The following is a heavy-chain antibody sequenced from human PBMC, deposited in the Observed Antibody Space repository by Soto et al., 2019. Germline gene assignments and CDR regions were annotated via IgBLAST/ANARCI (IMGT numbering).Heavy chain of an antibody. V-gene: IGHV1-69*02. Sequence: QVQLVQSGAEVKKPGSSVKVSCKASGGTFSSYTISWVRQAPGQGLEWMGRIIPILGIANYAQKFQGRVTIXAXXATSTAYMELSSLRSEDTAVYYCARARTAGDPVSYWGQGTLVTVSS. CDR1: GGTFSSYT. D-gene: IGHD2-21*02. J-gene: IGHJ4*02. CDR2: IIPILGIA. CDR3: ARARTAGDPVSY.